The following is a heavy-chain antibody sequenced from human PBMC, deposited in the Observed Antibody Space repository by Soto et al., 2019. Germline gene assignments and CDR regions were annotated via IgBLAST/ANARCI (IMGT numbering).Heavy chain of an antibody. J-gene: IGHJ4*02. CDR2: INHSGST. CDR1: GGSFSGYY. CDR3: ARWVRGRYSYGHLFDY. Sequence: QVQLQQWGAGLLKPSETLSLTCAVYGGSFSGYYWSWIRQPPGKGLEWIGEINHSGSTNYNPSLKSRVIISVDTSKNQFSLKLSSVTAADTAVYYCARWVRGRYSYGHLFDYWGQGTLVTVSS. V-gene: IGHV4-34*01. D-gene: IGHD5-18*01.